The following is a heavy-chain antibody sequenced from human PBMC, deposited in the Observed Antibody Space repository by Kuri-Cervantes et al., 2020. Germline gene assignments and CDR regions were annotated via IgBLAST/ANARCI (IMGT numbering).Heavy chain of an antibody. CDR1: GGSISSGGYS. Sequence: LRLSCAVSGGSISSGGYSWSWIRQPPGKGLEWIGYIFHSGSTYYNPSLKSRVTISVDRSKNQFSLKLSSVTAADTAVYYCARGAKRITIFGVVIRSNWFDPWGQGTLVTVSS. CDR3: ARGAKRITIFGVVIRSNWFDP. V-gene: IGHV4-30-2*01. CDR2: IFHSGST. D-gene: IGHD3-3*01. J-gene: IGHJ5*02.